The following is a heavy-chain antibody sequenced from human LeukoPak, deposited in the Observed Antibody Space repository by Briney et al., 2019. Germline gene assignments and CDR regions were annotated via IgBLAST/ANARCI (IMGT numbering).Heavy chain of an antibody. D-gene: IGHD4-11*01. J-gene: IGHJ4*02. Sequence: ASVKVSCKASGYTFTDYYLHWVRQAPGQGLEWMGWINPNSGGTNYAQKFQGRVTMTRDTSISTAYMELSRLRSDDTAVYYCARDWMTTVTTAYWGQGTLVTVSS. CDR2: INPNSGGT. V-gene: IGHV1-2*02. CDR1: GYTFTDYY. CDR3: ARDWMTTVTTAY.